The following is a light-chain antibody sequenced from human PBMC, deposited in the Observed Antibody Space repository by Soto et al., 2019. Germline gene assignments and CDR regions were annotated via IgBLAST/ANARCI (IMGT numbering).Light chain of an antibody. CDR3: QVWDNSDDHPV. CDR2: YDS. Sequence: SYELTQPPSVSVAPGKTARITCGGNNIGRKSVHWYQQKPGQAPVVVIYYDSDRPSGIPERFAGSNSGNTATLTISRVEAGDEADYYCQVWDNSDDHPVFGGGTKLTVL. CDR1: NIGRKS. V-gene: IGLV3-21*04. J-gene: IGLJ3*02.